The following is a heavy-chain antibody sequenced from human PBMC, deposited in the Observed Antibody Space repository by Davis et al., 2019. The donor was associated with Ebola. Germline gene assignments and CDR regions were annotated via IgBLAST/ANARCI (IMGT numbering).Heavy chain of an antibody. Sequence: GSLRLSCAVYGGSLSGYYWSWIRQPPGKGLEWIGEINHSGSTNYNPSLKSRVTISVDTSKNQFSLKLSSVTAADTAVYYCARARGSGAWFDPWGQGTLVTVSS. J-gene: IGHJ5*02. V-gene: IGHV4-34*01. CDR1: GGSLSGYY. D-gene: IGHD3-10*01. CDR2: INHSGST. CDR3: ARARGSGAWFDP.